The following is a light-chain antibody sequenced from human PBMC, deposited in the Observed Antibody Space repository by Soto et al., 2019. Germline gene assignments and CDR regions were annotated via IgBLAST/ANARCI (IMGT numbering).Light chain of an antibody. J-gene: IGKJ2*01. CDR3: MQATQYRPYT. CDR1: QSLVHSDGNTY. Sequence: DIVLTQTPLSSPVTLGQPASISCRSSQSLVHSDGNTYLSWLQQRPGQPPRLLIYKVSNRLSGVPGRFSGCGAETDFTLEISRVEAEDVGVYYCMQATQYRPYTFGQGTKLEIK. CDR2: KVS. V-gene: IGKV2-24*01.